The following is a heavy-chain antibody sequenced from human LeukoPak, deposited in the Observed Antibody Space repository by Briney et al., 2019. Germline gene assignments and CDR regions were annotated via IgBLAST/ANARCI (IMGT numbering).Heavy chain of an antibody. CDR1: GFTFSSYA. J-gene: IGHJ3*02. Sequence: GGSLRLSCAASGFTFSSYAMSWVRQAPGKGLEWVSTINGSGGGTYYADSVKGRFTISRDNFKNTLYVQMNSLRAEDTAVYYCAKTISGYYIDAFDIWGQGTMVTVSS. CDR2: INGSGGGT. V-gene: IGHV3-23*01. D-gene: IGHD3-22*01. CDR3: AKTISGYYIDAFDI.